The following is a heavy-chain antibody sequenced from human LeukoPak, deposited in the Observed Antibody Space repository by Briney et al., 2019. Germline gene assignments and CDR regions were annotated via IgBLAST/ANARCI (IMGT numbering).Heavy chain of an antibody. CDR2: INAGNGNT. J-gene: IGHJ6*02. CDR1: GYTFTSYA. CDR3: ARVYCSSTSCYSYYYYGMDV. V-gene: IGHV1-3*01. D-gene: IGHD2-2*02. Sequence: ASVTVSCKASGYTFTSYAMHWVRQAPGQRLEWMGWINAGNGNTKYSQKFQGRVTITRDTSASTAYMELSSLRSEDTAVYYRARVYCSSTSCYSYYYYGMDVWGQGTTVTVSS.